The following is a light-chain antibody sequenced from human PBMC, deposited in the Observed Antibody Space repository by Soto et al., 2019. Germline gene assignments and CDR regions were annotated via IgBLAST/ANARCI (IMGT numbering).Light chain of an antibody. Sequence: QSVLTQPRSVSGSPGQSVTISCTGTSNDVGGYNFVSWYQQHPDKVPKLFIYDVSRRPSGVPDRFSGSKSGNTASLTISGLQAEDEADYYCSSYAGSYTLVFGGGTKVTVL. CDR3: SSYAGSYTLV. CDR2: DVS. J-gene: IGLJ2*01. CDR1: SNDVGGYNF. V-gene: IGLV2-11*01.